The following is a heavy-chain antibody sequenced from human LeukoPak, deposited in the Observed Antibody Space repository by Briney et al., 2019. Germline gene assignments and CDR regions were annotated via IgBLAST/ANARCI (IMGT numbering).Heavy chain of an antibody. V-gene: IGHV4-59*01. D-gene: IGHD1-26*01. J-gene: IGHJ4*02. CDR3: ASGRPLGFDY. Sequence: SETPSLTCTVSGDSISSYYWTWIRQPPGKGLEWIGYIYYSGTTNYNPSLKSRVTISIDTSKNQFSLKLSSVTAADTAVYYCASGRPLGFDYWGQGTLVTVSS. CDR1: GDSISSYY. CDR2: IYYSGTT.